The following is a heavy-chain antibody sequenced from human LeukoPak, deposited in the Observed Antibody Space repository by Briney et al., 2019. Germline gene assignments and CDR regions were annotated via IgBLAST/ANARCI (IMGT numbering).Heavy chain of an antibody. D-gene: IGHD3-10*01. Sequence: SETLTLTCTVSGGSISSSSHYWGWIRQPPGKGLEWIGTIYYSGETFYNPSLKSRVTMSLDTSKNQFSLKVTSMTAADTAVYFCARGVVGVVYYFGYWGQGTLVTVSS. V-gene: IGHV4-39*07. CDR3: ARGVVGVVYYFGY. CDR2: IYYSGET. J-gene: IGHJ4*02. CDR1: GGSISSSSHY.